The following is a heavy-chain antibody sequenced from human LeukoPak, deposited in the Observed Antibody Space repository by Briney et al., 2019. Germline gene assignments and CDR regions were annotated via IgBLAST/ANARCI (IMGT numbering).Heavy chain of an antibody. CDR2: ISSSSSYI. V-gene: IGHV3-21*01. D-gene: IGHD3-9*01. CDR1: GFTFSSYS. CDR3: ARDLTGLNLYYFDY. Sequence: GESLRLSCAASGFTFSSYSMNWVRQAPGKGLEWVSSISSSSSYIYYADSVKGRFTISRDNAKNSLYLQMNSLRAEDTAVYYCARDLTGLNLYYFDYWGQGTLVTVSS. J-gene: IGHJ4*02.